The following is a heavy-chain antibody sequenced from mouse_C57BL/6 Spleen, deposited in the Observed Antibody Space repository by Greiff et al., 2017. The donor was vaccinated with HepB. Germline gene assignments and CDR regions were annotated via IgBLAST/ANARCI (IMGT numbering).Heavy chain of an antibody. CDR1: GYTFTDYY. D-gene: IGHD1-1*01. V-gene: IGHV1-26*01. Sequence: EVQLQQSGPELVKPGASVKISCKASGYTFTDYYMNWVKQSHGKSLEWIGDINPNNGGTSYNQKFKGKATLTVDKSSSTAYMELRSLTSEDSAVYYCARGSYYYGGYWYFDVWGTRTTVTVSS. J-gene: IGHJ1*03. CDR3: ARGSYYYGGYWYFDV. CDR2: INPNNGGT.